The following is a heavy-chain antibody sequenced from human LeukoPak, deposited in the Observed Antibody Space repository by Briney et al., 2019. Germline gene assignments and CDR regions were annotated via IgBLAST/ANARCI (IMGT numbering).Heavy chain of an antibody. Sequence: GRSLRLSCAASGFIFSSYSMNWVRQAPGKGLEWVSSISSSSSYIYYADSVKGRFTISRDNARNSLYLQMNSLRAEDTALYYCARVNDVLTGYQDYWGQGTLVTVSS. CDR2: ISSSSSYI. J-gene: IGHJ4*02. V-gene: IGHV3-21*01. CDR1: GFIFSSYS. CDR3: ARVNDVLTGYQDY. D-gene: IGHD3-9*01.